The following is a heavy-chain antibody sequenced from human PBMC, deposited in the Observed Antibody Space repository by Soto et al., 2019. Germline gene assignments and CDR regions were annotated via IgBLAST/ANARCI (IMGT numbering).Heavy chain of an antibody. CDR1: GFTFSSYG. D-gene: IGHD2-15*01. Sequence: QMQLVESGGGVVQPGRSLRLSCAASGFTFSSYGMHWVRQAPGKGLEWVAVISYDGSNKYYADSVKGRFTISRDNSKNTLYLQMNSLRAEDTAVYYCAKLGYCSGGSCYGMDVWGQGTTVTVSS. CDR3: AKLGYCSGGSCYGMDV. V-gene: IGHV3-30*18. CDR2: ISYDGSNK. J-gene: IGHJ6*02.